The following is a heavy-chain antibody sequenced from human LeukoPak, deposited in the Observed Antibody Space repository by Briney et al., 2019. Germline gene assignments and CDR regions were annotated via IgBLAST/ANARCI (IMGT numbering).Heavy chain of an antibody. J-gene: IGHJ4*02. V-gene: IGHV1-46*01. CDR1: GYTFTSYY. CDR2: INPSGGST. D-gene: IGHD6-13*01. CDR3: AGARKSAAGTYYFDY. Sequence: ASVKVSCKASGYTFTSYYMHWVRQAPGQGLEWMGKINPSGGSTGYAQKFQGRVTITRDTSTSTVYMELSSLRSEDTAVYYCAGARKSAAGTYYFDYWGQGTLVTVSS.